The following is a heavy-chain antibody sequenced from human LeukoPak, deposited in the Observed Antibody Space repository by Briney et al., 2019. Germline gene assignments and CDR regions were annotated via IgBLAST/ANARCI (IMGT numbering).Heavy chain of an antibody. V-gene: IGHV3-9*01. D-gene: IGHD1-26*01. J-gene: IGHJ4*02. CDR1: GFTFDDYA. CDR2: ISWNSGTI. Sequence: SLRLSCAASGFTFDDYAMHWVRQGPGKGLEWVSGISWNSGTIGYAVSVKGRFTISRDNAKNSLYLQMNSLRAEDTALYYCTKDLAIVGATGFDYWGQGTLVTVSS. CDR3: TKDLAIVGATGFDY.